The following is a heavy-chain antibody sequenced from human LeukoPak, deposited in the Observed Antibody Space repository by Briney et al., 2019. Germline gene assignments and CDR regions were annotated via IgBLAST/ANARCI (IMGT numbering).Heavy chain of an antibody. D-gene: IGHD4-11*01. Sequence: GGSLRLSCAASGFTFSNYWMHWVRQGPGKGLASVARISTDGSTTSYGDSVKGRFTVSRDNAKNTVYLQMNSLRAEDTGVYYCAKDNSPGWFGPWGQGTLVTVSS. CDR3: AKDNSPGWFGP. CDR1: GFTFSNYW. V-gene: IGHV3-74*01. CDR2: ISTDGSTT. J-gene: IGHJ5*02.